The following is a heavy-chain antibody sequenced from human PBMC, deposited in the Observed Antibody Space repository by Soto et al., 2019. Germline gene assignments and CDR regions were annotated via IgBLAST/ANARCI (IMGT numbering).Heavy chain of an antibody. V-gene: IGHV3-23*01. J-gene: IGHJ3*01. D-gene: IGHD4-17*01. Sequence: QLLESGGGLVQPGGSLRLSCAASGFTFSDYAMTWVRQAPGKGLEWVSGIIASGTYSKYADSVNGRFTISRDNAKNTLYLQMNGLRVEDTAVYFWGKDPNGDYIGAFDFWGQGTMVTVSS. CDR2: IIASGTYS. CDR3: GKDPNGDYIGAFDF. CDR1: GFTFSDYA.